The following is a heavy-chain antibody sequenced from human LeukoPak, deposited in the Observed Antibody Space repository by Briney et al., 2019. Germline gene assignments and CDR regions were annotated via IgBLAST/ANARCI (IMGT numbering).Heavy chain of an antibody. D-gene: IGHD6-19*01. CDR1: GFTFSSYW. J-gene: IGHJ4*02. CDR3: AKGTSRSAWQKPDFDY. V-gene: IGHV3-74*01. Sequence: GGSLRLSCAASGFTFSSYWMHWVRQAPGKGLVWVSDISSDGSSSTYADSVKGRFTISRDNSKNTLYLQMNSLRAEDTAVYYCAKGTSRSAWQKPDFDYWGQGTLVTVSS. CDR2: ISSDGSSS.